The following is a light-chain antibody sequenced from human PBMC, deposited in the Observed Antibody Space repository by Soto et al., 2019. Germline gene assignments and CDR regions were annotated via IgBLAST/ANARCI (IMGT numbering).Light chain of an antibody. CDR1: ESVSSY. CDR2: DAS. Sequence: EIVLTQSPATLSLSPGERATLSCWASESVSSYLAWYQQKPGQAPGLLIYDASNRATGIPARFSGSASGTDFTLTISSLEPEDFAVYYCQQRRNWPYTFGQGTKLEIK. J-gene: IGKJ2*01. V-gene: IGKV3-11*01. CDR3: QQRRNWPYT.